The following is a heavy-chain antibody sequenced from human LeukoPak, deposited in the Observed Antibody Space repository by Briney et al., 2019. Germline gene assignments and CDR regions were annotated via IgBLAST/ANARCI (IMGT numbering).Heavy chain of an antibody. V-gene: IGHV6-1*01. CDR2: TYYRSKWYN. Sequence: SQTLSLTCAISGDSVSSNSAAWNWIRQSPSRGLEWLGRTYYRSKWYNDYAVSVKSRITINPDTSKNQFSPQLNSVTPEDTAVHYCARDRNPLYSYYYYGMDVWGQGTTVTVSS. J-gene: IGHJ6*02. CDR1: GDSVSSNSAA. D-gene: IGHD2-15*01. CDR3: ARDRNPLYSYYYYGMDV.